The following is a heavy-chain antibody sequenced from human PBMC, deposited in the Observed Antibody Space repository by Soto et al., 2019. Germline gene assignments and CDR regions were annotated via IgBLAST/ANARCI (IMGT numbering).Heavy chain of an antibody. CDR2: ISGSGGST. CDR3: AKGDIVVVPAAMRYYYYYMDV. CDR1: GFTFSSYA. J-gene: IGHJ6*03. D-gene: IGHD2-2*01. Sequence: GGSLRLSCAASGFTFSSYAMSWVRQAPGKGLEWVSAISGSGGSTYYADSVKGRFTISRDNSKNTLYLQMNSLRAEDTAVYYCAKGDIVVVPAAMRYYYYYMDVWGKGTTVTVSS. V-gene: IGHV3-23*01.